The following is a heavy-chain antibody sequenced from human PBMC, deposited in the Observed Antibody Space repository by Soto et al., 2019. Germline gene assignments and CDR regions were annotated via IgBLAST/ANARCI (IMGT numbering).Heavy chain of an antibody. Sequence: SETLSLTCTVSGGSISSYYWSWIRQPPGKGLEWIGYIYYSGSTNYNPSLKSRVTISVDTSKNQFSLKLSSVTAADTAVYYCARSSFSTGTIDYWGQGTQVTVSS. V-gene: IGHV4-59*01. CDR1: GGSISSYY. D-gene: IGHD1-1*01. J-gene: IGHJ4*02. CDR2: IYYSGST. CDR3: ARSSFSTGTIDY.